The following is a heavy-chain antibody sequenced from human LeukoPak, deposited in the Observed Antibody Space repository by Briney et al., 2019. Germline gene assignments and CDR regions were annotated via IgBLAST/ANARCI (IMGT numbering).Heavy chain of an antibody. V-gene: IGHV3-21*01. CDR1: GFTFSSYS. J-gene: IGHJ4*02. Sequence: GGSLRLSCAASGFTFSSYSMNWVRQAPGKGLEWVSSISSGSSYIYYADSVKGRFTISRDNAKNSLYLQMNSLRAEDTAVYYWARQSGFEEHIAVVTGPPDYWGQGTLVTVSS. D-gene: IGHD2-21*02. CDR2: ISSGSSYI. CDR3: ARQSGFEEHIAVVTGPPDY.